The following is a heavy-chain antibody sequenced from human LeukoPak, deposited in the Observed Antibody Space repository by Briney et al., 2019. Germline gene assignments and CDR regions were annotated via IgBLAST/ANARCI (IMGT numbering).Heavy chain of an antibody. CDR3: ARDGGGSYNY. CDR2: INPNSGGT. D-gene: IGHD1-26*01. Sequence: ASMKVSCKASVYTFTDYYIHWVRQAPGQGLEWMGWINPNSGGTKYAQKFQGRVTMTRDTSISTAYMELSRLRSDDTAVYYCARDGGGSYNYWGQGTLVTISS. CDR1: VYTFTDYY. J-gene: IGHJ4*02. V-gene: IGHV1-2*02.